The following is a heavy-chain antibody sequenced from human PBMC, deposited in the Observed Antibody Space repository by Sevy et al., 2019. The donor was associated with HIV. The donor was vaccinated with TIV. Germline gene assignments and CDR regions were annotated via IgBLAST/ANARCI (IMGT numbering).Heavy chain of an antibody. CDR1: GFTFGDYW. V-gene: IGHV3-7*01. D-gene: IGHD3-9*01. CDR3: ARCQPDHYYHDGAAYYGLLFDH. Sequence: GGSLRLSCAASGFTFGDYWLTWVRQVPGKGLEWVANIKQGGSETYYADSVKGRFSISRDNAKNSLYPQMNSLRAEDTAVYYCARCQPDHYYHDGAAYYGLLFDHWGQGALVTVSS. CDR2: IKQGGSET. J-gene: IGHJ4*02.